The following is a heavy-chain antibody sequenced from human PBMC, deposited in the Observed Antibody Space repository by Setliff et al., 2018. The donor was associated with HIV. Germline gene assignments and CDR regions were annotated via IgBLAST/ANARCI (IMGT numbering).Heavy chain of an antibody. CDR2: IYSSGRT. Sequence: PSETLSLTCTVSGGSISSYYWSWIRQPAEKGLEWIGRIYSSGRTNDNPSLKSRVTMSLDTSKNQFSRKLSSVTAADTAVYYCARSGLYRGYSSRRYYYYMDVWGKGTTVTVSS. V-gene: IGHV4-4*07. D-gene: IGHD6-13*01. J-gene: IGHJ6*03. CDR1: GGSISSYY. CDR3: ARSGLYRGYSSRRYYYYMDV.